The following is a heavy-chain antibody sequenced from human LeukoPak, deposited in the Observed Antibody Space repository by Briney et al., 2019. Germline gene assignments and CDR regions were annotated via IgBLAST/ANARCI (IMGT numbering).Heavy chain of an antibody. D-gene: IGHD1-1*01. V-gene: IGHV7-4-1*02. CDR3: ARDWLSTGTTVSDPDAFDI. CDR1: GYTFTSYA. CDR2: INTNTGNP. Sequence: ASVKVSCKASGYTFTSYAMNWVRQAPGQGLEWMGWINTNTGNPTYAQGFTGRFVFSLDTSVSTAYLQISSLKAEDTAVYYCARDWLSTGTTVSDPDAFDIWGQGTMVTVSS. J-gene: IGHJ3*02.